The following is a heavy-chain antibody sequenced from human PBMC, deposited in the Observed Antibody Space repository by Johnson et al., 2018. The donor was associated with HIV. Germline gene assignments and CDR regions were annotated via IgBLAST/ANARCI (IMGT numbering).Heavy chain of an antibody. D-gene: IGHD3-10*01. CDR1: GFTFSSYW. CDR2: INPDGSST. CDR3: AIGRGEFPRHAFDI. J-gene: IGHJ3*02. Sequence: EMQLVESGGGVVQPGTSLRLSCAASGFTFSSYWMHWVRQAPGKGLVWVSRINPDGSSTDYADSVKGRFTISKDNSRNTLFLHMNSLRADDTAVYYCAIGRGEFPRHAFDIWGQGTMVTVSS. V-gene: IGHV3-74*02.